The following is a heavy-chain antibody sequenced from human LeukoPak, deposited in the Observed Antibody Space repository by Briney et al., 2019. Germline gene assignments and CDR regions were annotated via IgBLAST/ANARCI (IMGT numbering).Heavy chain of an antibody. CDR2: ISATGGTI. V-gene: IGHV3-48*04. CDR1: GFTFSSNG. D-gene: IGHD2-2*01. Sequence: PGGSLRLSCAASGFTFSSNGMNWVRQAPGKGLEWVSYISATGGTIYYADSVKGRFTISRDNAKNSLYLQMNSLRAEDTAVYYCARDSGGGIVVVPASYYYHYMDVWGKGTTVTVSS. CDR3: ARDSGGGIVVVPASYYYHYMDV. J-gene: IGHJ6*03.